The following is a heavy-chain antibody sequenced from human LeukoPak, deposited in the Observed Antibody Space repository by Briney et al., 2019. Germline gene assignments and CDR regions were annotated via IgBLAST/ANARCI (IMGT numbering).Heavy chain of an antibody. CDR1: GGAINNSSYY. CDR2: IYYSGST. Sequence: SETLSLTCTVSGGAINNSSYYWGGIRQPPGKGLEWIGSIYYSGSTYYNPSLKSRVTISVDTSKNQFSLKLSSVTAADTAVYYCAGSGWYATGHYFDYWGQGTLVTVSS. V-gene: IGHV4-39*01. D-gene: IGHD6-19*01. J-gene: IGHJ4*02. CDR3: AGSGWYATGHYFDY.